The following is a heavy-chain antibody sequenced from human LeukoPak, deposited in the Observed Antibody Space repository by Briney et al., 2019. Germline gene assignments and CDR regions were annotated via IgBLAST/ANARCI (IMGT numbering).Heavy chain of an antibody. J-gene: IGHJ4*02. CDR2: IWYDGSNK. V-gene: IGHV3-33*01. CDR3: ARGGYCSSTSCYSYFDY. CDR1: GFTFSSYG. D-gene: IGHD2-2*01. Sequence: GGSLRPSCAASGFTFSSYGMHWVRQAPGKGLEWVAVIWYDGSNKYYADSVKGRFTISRDNSKNTLYLQMNSLRAEDTAVYYCARGGYCSSTSCYSYFDYWGQGTLVTVSS.